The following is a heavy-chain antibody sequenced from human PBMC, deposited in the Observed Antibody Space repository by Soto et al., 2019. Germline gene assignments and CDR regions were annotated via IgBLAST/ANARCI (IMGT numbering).Heavy chain of an antibody. CDR2: IIPIFGTA. Sequence: GASVTVSCKASGGTFSSYAISWVRQAPGQGLEWMGGIIPIFGTANYAQKFQGRVTITADESTSTAYMELSSLRSEDTAVYYCAREGAGSRDHNWFDPWGQGTLVTVSS. J-gene: IGHJ5*02. D-gene: IGHD1-1*01. V-gene: IGHV1-69*13. CDR3: AREGAGSRDHNWFDP. CDR1: GGTFSSYA.